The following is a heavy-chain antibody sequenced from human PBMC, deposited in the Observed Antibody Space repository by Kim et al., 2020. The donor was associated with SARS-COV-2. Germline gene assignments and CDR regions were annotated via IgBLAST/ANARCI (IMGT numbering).Heavy chain of an antibody. CDR1: GYTFTSYG. J-gene: IGHJ4*02. V-gene: IGHV1-18*04. CDR2: ISAYNGNT. D-gene: IGHD2-2*01. CDR3: ARDSFPLLDCSSTSCLENYFDY. Sequence: ASVKVSCKASGYTFTSYGISWVRQAPGQGLEWMGWISAYNGNTNYAQKLQGRVTMTTDTSTSTAYMELRSLRSDDTAVYYCARDSFPLLDCSSTSCLENYFDYWGQGTLVTVSS.